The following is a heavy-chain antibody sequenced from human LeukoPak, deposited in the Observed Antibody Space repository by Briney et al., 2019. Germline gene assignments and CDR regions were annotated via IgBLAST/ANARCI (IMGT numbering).Heavy chain of an antibody. V-gene: IGHV1-46*01. Sequence: ASVKVSCKASGYTFTSYYMHWVRQAPGHGLEWMGIINPSGGSTSYAQKFQGRVTMTRDMSTSTVYMELSSLRSEDTAVYYCARDWDINYYGSGSYEFGYWGQGTLVTVSS. CDR3: ARDWDINYYGSGSYEFGY. CDR2: INPSGGST. D-gene: IGHD3-10*01. J-gene: IGHJ4*02. CDR1: GYTFTSYY.